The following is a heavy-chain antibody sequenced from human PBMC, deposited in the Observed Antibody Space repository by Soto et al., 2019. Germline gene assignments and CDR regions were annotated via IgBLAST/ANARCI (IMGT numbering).Heavy chain of an antibody. J-gene: IGHJ1*01. D-gene: IGHD2-2*01. CDR1: GGSFSGYY. V-gene: IGHV4-34*01. Sequence: QVQLQQWGAGLLKPSETLSLTCAVYGGSFSGYYWSWIRQSPGKGLEWIGDIDHSGSTNYNPSLRCRGARSMDTFKNQFSLNLRSVTAADTAVYYCARSGCCTSTSCFGDFQYWGQGTLVIVSS. CDR2: IDHSGST. CDR3: ARSGCCTSTSCFGDFQY.